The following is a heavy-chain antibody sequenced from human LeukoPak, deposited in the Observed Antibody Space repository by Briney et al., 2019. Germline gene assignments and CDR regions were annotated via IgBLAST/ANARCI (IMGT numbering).Heavy chain of an antibody. CDR1: GGSIRNYY. CDR3: ASSSERQLGLTLYFDS. J-gene: IGHJ4*02. Sequence: SETLSLTCTVSGGSIRNYYWSWIRQSPGKGLEWVGYVHHSGSTSYNPSLKSRVTISLDTSKGQYFLKVNYVTAADTAMYFCASSSERQLGLTLYFDSWGQGTLATVSS. CDR2: VHHSGST. V-gene: IGHV4-59*01. D-gene: IGHD1-1*01.